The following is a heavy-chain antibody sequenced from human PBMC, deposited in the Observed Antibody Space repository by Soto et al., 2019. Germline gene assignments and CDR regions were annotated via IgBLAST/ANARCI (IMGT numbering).Heavy chain of an antibody. J-gene: IGHJ3*02. CDR3: AKNFRATHRRDAFDI. CDR1: GFTFSSYG. V-gene: IGHV3-30*18. CDR2: ISYDGSNK. Sequence: QVQLVESGGGVVQPGRSLRLSCAASGFTFSSYGMHWVRQAPGKGLEWVAVISYDGSNKYYADSVKGRFTISRDNSKNTLYQQMNSLRAEDTAVYYCAKNFRATHRRDAFDIWGQGTMVTVSS. D-gene: IGHD1-26*01.